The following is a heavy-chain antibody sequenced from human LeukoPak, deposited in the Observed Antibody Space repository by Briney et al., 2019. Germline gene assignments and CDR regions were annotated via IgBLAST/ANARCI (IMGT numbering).Heavy chain of an antibody. CDR2: IYYSGST. J-gene: IGHJ6*03. CDR1: GGSISSYY. CDR3: ARDRYSSGWYPNAYYYYYMDV. Sequence: SETLSLTCTVSGGSISSYYWSWIRQPPGKGLEWIGYIYYSGSTNYNPSLKSRVSISVDTSKNQFSLKLSSVTAADTAVYYCARDRYSSGWYPNAYYYYYMDVWGKGTTVTVSS. V-gene: IGHV4-59*01. D-gene: IGHD6-19*01.